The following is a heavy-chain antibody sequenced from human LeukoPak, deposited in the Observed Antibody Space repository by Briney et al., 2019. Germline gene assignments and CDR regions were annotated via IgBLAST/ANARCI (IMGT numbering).Heavy chain of an antibody. CDR3: AREGKNGGNSNWYFDL. J-gene: IGHJ2*01. Sequence: GASVKVSCKASGYTFTDYYIHWVRQAPGQGLEWMAWMNANNGATDSSQRFQGRVTMTRDTASSTAYMELSELKSDDTAVYFCAREGKNGGNSNWYFDLWGRGTLVTVSS. CDR2: MNANNGAT. V-gene: IGHV1-2*02. CDR1: GYTFTDYY. D-gene: IGHD4-23*01.